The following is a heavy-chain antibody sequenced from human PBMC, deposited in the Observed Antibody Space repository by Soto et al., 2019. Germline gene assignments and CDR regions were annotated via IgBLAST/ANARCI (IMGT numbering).Heavy chain of an antibody. Sequence: PGGSLRLSCAASGFTFSSYAMSWVRQAPGKGLEWVSAISGGGGSTYYADSVRGRFTISRDNSKNTLYLQMNSLRAEDTAIYYCAKATTTGGNLAHYWGQGTQVTVSS. J-gene: IGHJ4*02. CDR2: ISGGGGST. V-gene: IGHV3-23*01. CDR1: GFTFSSYA. D-gene: IGHD2-8*02. CDR3: AKATTTGGNLAHY.